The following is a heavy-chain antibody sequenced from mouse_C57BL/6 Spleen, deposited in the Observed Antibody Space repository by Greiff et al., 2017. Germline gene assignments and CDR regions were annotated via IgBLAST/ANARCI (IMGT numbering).Heavy chain of an antibody. V-gene: IGHV1-4*01. J-gene: IGHJ1*03. CDR3: ARGPDDGYFDV. Sequence: QVQLQQSGAELARPGASVKMSCKASGYTFTSYTMHWVKQRPGQGLEWIGYINPSSGYTKYNQKFKDKATLTADKSSSTAYMQLSSLTSEDSAVYYCARGPDDGYFDVWGTGTTVTVSS. CDR2: INPSSGYT. D-gene: IGHD2-12*01. CDR1: GYTFTSYT.